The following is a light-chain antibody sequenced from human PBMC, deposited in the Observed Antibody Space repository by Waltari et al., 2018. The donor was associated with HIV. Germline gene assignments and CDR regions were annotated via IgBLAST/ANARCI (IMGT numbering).Light chain of an antibody. CDR1: SMDVGGYNY. J-gene: IGLJ1*01. V-gene: IGLV2-14*01. Sequence: QSALTQPASVSGSPGQSITISCTGTSMDVGGYNYVSWYQQHPVKAPKLMIYEVSNRPSGVSNRFSGSKSGNTASLTISGLQAEDEADYYCSSYTSSSTLYVFGTGTKVTVL. CDR3: SSYTSSSTLYV. CDR2: EVS.